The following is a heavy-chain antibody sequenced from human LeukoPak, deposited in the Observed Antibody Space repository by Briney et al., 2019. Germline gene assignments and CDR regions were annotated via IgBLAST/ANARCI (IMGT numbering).Heavy chain of an antibody. J-gene: IGHJ4*02. CDR1: GGSISSSNYY. D-gene: IGHD3-22*01. CDR2: IYYSGST. V-gene: IGHV4-39*01. CDR3: ARPDYYDRSAVN. Sequence: SETLSLTCTVSGGSISSSNYYWGWIRQPPGKGLEWIGVIYYSGSTYYNPSLKSRVTISVDTSKNQFSLKLSSVTAADTAVYYCARPDYYDRSAVNWGQGTLVTVSS.